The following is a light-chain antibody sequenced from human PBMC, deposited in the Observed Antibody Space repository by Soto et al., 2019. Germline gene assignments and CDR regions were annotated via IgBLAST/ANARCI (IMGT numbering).Light chain of an antibody. Sequence: QSVLTQPRSVSGSPGQSVTISCTGTSNDVGGYNYVSWYQQHPGKAPKLIIYEVTDRPSGVSNRFSGSKSGNTASLTISGLQAEDEAEYYCSSYTNINTRACVFGTGTKVTVL. CDR2: EVT. CDR1: SNDVGGYNY. V-gene: IGLV2-14*01. CDR3: SSYTNINTRACV. J-gene: IGLJ1*01.